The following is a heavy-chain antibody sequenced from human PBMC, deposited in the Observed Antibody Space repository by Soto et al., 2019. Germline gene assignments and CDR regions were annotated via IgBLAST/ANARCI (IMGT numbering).Heavy chain of an antibody. CDR2: IHPSGST. CDR1: DGSLSDDY. D-gene: IGHD1-1*01. CDR3: SRGNDAYKGGRT. J-gene: IGHJ5*02. Sequence: SETLSLTCAVYDGSLSDDYYTWARQSPGKGLEWIGEIHPSGSTYYNPFLKTRVTLSQDTSKKQFSLNLISVTAADTGEYYCSRGNDAYKGGRTWGQGTLVTVSS. V-gene: IGHV4-34*01.